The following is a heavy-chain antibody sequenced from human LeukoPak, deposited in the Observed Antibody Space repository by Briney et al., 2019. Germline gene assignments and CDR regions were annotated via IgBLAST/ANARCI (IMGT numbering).Heavy chain of an antibody. CDR2: IYSSGST. V-gene: IGHV4-59*01. Sequence: SETLSLTCTVSGGSISNYYWSWIRQPPGKGLESIGYIYSSGSTHYNPSLKSRVTISVDTSKNQFSLKLSSVTAADTAVYYCARARNYYDSSGFYYEGDAFDIWGQGTMVTVSS. J-gene: IGHJ3*02. CDR1: GGSISNYY. CDR3: ARARNYYDSSGFYYEGDAFDI. D-gene: IGHD3-22*01.